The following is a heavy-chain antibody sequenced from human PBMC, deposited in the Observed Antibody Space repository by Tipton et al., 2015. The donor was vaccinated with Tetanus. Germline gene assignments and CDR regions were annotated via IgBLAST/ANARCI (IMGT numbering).Heavy chain of an antibody. V-gene: IGHV1-18*01. CDR2: ISAYNGNT. CDR1: GYTFTSYG. CDR3: ARDSPYCTNGVCYPVY. Sequence: QSGPEVKKPGASVKVSCKASGYTFTSYGISWVRQAPGQGLERMGWISAYNGNTNNAQKLQCRVTMTKVTSTSTAYMELRSLRSGDTAVYYCARDSPYCTNGVCYPVYWGHGTLVTVSS. D-gene: IGHD2-8*01. J-gene: IGHJ4*01.